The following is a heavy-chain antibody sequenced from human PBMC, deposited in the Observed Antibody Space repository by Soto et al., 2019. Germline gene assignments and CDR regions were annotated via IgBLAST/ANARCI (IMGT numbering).Heavy chain of an antibody. CDR2: IYYSGST. CDR1: GGSISGHY. Sequence: SETLSLTCNVSGGSISGHYWSWVRQTPGKGLEWIGYIYYSGSTNYNPSLKSRVTISVDTSKNQFSLRLTSVTAADTAVYYCARLAAYYHYMHVWGKATTVTVPS. D-gene: IGHD2-15*01. CDR3: ARLAAYYHYMHV. J-gene: IGHJ6*03. V-gene: IGHV4-59*08.